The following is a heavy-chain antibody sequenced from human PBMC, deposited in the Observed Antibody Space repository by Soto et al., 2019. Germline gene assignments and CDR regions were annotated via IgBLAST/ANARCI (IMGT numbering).Heavy chain of an antibody. J-gene: IGHJ5*02. CDR1: GGSISSAANY. Sequence: PSETVSLTCTVSGGSISSAANYWSWVRQGPGKGLEWIGNIYYRGSAYYNPSLTSRLTMSVDTSKNSFSLKLTSVTAADTAVYYCARVLCSSTTCYVPDWFDPWGKGTLVTVSS. D-gene: IGHD2-2*01. CDR3: ARVLCSSTTCYVPDWFDP. V-gene: IGHV4-31*03. CDR2: IYYRGSA.